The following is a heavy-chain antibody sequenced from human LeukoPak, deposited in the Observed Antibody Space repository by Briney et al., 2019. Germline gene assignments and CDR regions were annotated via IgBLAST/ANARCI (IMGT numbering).Heavy chain of an antibody. V-gene: IGHV3-7*01. CDR2: IKEDGTKK. Sequence: GGSLRLSYSASGFTFSTYWMSWVRQAPGKGLEWVANIKEDGTKKDYVDSVKGRFTISRDNAKNSPYLEMNSLRTEDTAVYYCAREPWQQLGEYWHYYGMDVWGQGTTVTASS. D-gene: IGHD6-13*01. CDR1: GFTFSTYW. J-gene: IGHJ6*02. CDR3: AREPWQQLGEYWHYYGMDV.